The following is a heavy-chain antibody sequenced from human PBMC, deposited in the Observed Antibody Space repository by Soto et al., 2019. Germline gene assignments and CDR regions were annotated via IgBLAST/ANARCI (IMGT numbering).Heavy chain of an antibody. Sequence: PGGSLRLSCGASGFTFSSYAMNWVRQVPGKGLEWVSVISGNGGITFYADSVKGRFAISRDNFQNTLYLQMNSLRAEDTAVYYCAKKAYDTRGESLGLDSWGQGTLVTVSS. J-gene: IGHJ5*01. CDR1: GFTFSSYA. V-gene: IGHV3-23*01. D-gene: IGHD3-22*01. CDR2: ISGNGGIT. CDR3: AKKAYDTRGESLGLDS.